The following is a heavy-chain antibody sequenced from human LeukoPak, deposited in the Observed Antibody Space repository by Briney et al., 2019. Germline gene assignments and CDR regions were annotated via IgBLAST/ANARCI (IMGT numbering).Heavy chain of an antibody. CDR3: ARHFDRVTTPAFDI. V-gene: IGHV4-39*01. CDR1: GGSISSSNYY. D-gene: IGHD4-17*01. J-gene: IGHJ3*02. Sequence: SETLSLTCTVSGGSISSSNYYWGWIRQSPGKGLEWIGSISYSGSAYYNPSLKSRVTISADTSKNQFSLKLSSVTAADTAVYYCARHFDRVTTPAFDIWGQGTMVTVSS. CDR2: ISYSGSA.